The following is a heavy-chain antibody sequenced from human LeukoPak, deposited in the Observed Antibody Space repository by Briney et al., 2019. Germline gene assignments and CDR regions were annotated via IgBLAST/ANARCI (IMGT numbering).Heavy chain of an antibody. CDR3: AREGNYYDMDV. CDR2: IFSGGTT. Sequence: GGSLRLSCAASGFTVSSNYMSWVRQAPGKGLEWVSVIFSGGTTYYADSVKGRFTISRDSSKNTLYLQMNSLRAEDTAVYYCAREGNYYDMDVWGQGTTVIVSS. J-gene: IGHJ6*02. V-gene: IGHV3-53*01. CDR1: GFTVSSNY.